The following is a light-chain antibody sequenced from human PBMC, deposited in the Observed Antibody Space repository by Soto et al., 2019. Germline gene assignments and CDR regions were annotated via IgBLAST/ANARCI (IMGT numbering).Light chain of an antibody. CDR2: RAS. CDR3: QQYNNWPWT. J-gene: IGKJ1*01. CDR1: QSLDSN. Sequence: EIVMTQSPATLSASPGERATLSCRASQSLDSNLAWYQQKPGQAPRLLIYRASTRATGIPARFSGSESGTDFTLTISSLQSEDFAVYYCQQYNNWPWTFGRGTKVEIK. V-gene: IGKV3-15*01.